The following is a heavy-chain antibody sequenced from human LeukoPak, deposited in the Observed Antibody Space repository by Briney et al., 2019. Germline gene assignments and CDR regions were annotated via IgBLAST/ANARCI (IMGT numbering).Heavy chain of an antibody. CDR2: ISSSSSPI. V-gene: IGHV3-48*01. D-gene: IGHD3-22*01. Sequence: GGSLRLSCAASGFTFSSYTMNWVRQAPGKGLEWVSYISSSSSPIYYADSVKGRFTISRDNAKNSLFLQMNSLRADDTAVYYWAGQNPYNSRGLTYWGQEPLVTVSS. J-gene: IGHJ4*02. CDR3: AGQNPYNSRGLTY. CDR1: GFTFSSYT.